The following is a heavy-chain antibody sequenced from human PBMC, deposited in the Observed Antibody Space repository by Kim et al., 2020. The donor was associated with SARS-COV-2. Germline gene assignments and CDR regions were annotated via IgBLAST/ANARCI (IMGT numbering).Heavy chain of an antibody. CDR1: GGSISSGGYY. Sequence: SETLSLTCTVSGGSISSGGYYWSWIRQHPGKGLEWIGYIYYSGSTYYNPSLKSRVTISVDTSKNQFSLKLSSVTAADTAVYYCARESPGVYGSGWARECPPYLMCGMDVWGQGTTVTVSS. J-gene: IGHJ6*02. CDR3: ARESPGVYGSGWARECPPYLMCGMDV. CDR2: IYYSGST. D-gene: IGHD3-10*01. V-gene: IGHV4-31*03.